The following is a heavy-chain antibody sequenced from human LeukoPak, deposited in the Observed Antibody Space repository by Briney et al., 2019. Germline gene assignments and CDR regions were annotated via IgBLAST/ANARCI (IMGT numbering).Heavy chain of an antibody. CDR1: GFTFSSYS. D-gene: IGHD3-9*01. V-gene: IGHV3-48*01. J-gene: IGHJ4*02. CDR2: ISGSSSTI. CDR3: ARDGPYYDVLTGYPPFDY. Sequence: PGGSLRLSCAASGFTFSSYSMNWVRQAPGKGLEWVSYISGSSSTIYYADSVKGRFTISRDNAKNSLYLQMNSLRPEDTAVYYCARDGPYYDVLTGYPPFDYWGQGTLVTVSS.